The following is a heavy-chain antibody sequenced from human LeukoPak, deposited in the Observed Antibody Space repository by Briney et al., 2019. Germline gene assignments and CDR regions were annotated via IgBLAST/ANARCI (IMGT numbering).Heavy chain of an antibody. D-gene: IGHD3-16*01. CDR1: GFTVSSYW. CDR3: ARGGGLDV. Sequence: GSLRLSCAASGFTVSSYWMNWARQAPGKGLEWVVSINHNGNVNYYVDSVKGRFTISRDNAKNSLYLQMSNLRAEDAAVYFCARGGGLDVWGQGATVTVSS. CDR2: INHNGNVN. V-gene: IGHV3-7*03. J-gene: IGHJ6*02.